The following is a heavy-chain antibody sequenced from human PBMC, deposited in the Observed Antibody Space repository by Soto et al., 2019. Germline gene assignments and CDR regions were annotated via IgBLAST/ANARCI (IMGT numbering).Heavy chain of an antibody. CDR3: AKVQTWRYYYDTSGYYAPDAFDI. CDR2: IDPYETGI. V-gene: IGHV3-74*01. Sequence: PGGSLRLSCAASGFAFSSYWMHWVRQAPGKGLVWVSRIDPYETGINYADSVKGRFTISRDNAKNTLYLQMNSLRAEDTAVYYCAKVQTWRYYYDTSGYYAPDAFDIWGQGTMVTVSS. D-gene: IGHD3-22*01. J-gene: IGHJ3*02. CDR1: GFAFSSYW.